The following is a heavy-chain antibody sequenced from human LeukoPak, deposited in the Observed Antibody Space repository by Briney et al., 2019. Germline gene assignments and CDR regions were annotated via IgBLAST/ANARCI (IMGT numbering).Heavy chain of an antibody. J-gene: IGHJ2*01. CDR2: IYTSGST. V-gene: IGHV4-4*07. CDR1: GGSISSYY. Sequence: SETLSLTCTVSGGSISSYYWSWIRQPAGKGLEWIGRIYTSGSTNYNPPLKSRVTMSIGTSKNQFSLKLSSVTAADTAVYYCARVGNYYDSSGPQALWYFDLWGRGTLVTVSS. D-gene: IGHD3-22*01. CDR3: ARVGNYYDSSGPQALWYFDL.